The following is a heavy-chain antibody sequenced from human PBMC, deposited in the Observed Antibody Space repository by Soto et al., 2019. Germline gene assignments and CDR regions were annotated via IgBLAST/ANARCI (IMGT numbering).Heavy chain of an antibody. Sequence: GESLKISCKGSGYSFTSYWISWVRQMPGKGLEWMGRIDPSDSYTNYSPSFQGHVTISADKSISTAYLQWSSLKASDTAMYYCARSRQYSSSWYGGVYGMDVWGQGTPVTVSS. D-gene: IGHD6-13*01. J-gene: IGHJ6*02. CDR2: IDPSDSYT. CDR3: ARSRQYSSSWYGGVYGMDV. CDR1: GYSFTSYW. V-gene: IGHV5-10-1*01.